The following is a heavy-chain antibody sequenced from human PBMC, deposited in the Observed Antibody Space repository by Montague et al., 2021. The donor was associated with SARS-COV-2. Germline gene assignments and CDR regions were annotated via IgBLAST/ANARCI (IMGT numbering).Heavy chain of an antibody. Sequence: SETLSLTCTVSGGSISSSSYYRGWIRQPPGKGLEWIGSIYYSGSTYYNPSLKSRVTISVDTSKNQFSLKLSSVTAADTAVYYCARHLVYCSSPSCYEGRFEPWGQGTLVTVSS. CDR3: ARHLVYCSSPSCYEGRFEP. V-gene: IGHV4-39*01. CDR2: IYYSGST. D-gene: IGHD2-2*01. J-gene: IGHJ5*02. CDR1: GGSISSSSYY.